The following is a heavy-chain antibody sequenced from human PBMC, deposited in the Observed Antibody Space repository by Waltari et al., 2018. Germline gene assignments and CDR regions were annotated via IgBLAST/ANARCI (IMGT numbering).Heavy chain of an antibody. Sequence: QLLESGGGLVQPGKSLRLSCVASGFTFSAHAMSWVRQRPGEGLEWVSSIRASGHVSYYTASVKGRFVSSRDNSKNTVFLHLNAVTVGDTAIFYCAKNATLGRARYFDLWGRGTLVTVSP. CDR2: IRASGHVS. V-gene: IGHV3-23*01. CDR1: GFTFSAHA. D-gene: IGHD2-2*01. CDR3: AKNATLGRARYFDL. J-gene: IGHJ2*01.